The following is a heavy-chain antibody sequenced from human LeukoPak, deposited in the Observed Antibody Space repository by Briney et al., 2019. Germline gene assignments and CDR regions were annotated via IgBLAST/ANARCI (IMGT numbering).Heavy chain of an antibody. CDR3: ARGAYNSQWGVYYYYYMDV. Sequence: SVKVSCKASGGTFSSYAISWVRQAPGQGLEWMGGIIPIFGTANYAQKFQGRVTITTDESTSTAYMELSSLRSEDTAVYYCARGAYNSQWGVYYYYYMDVWGKGTTVTVSS. V-gene: IGHV1-69*05. CDR1: GGTFSSYA. D-gene: IGHD1-1*01. J-gene: IGHJ6*03. CDR2: IIPIFGTA.